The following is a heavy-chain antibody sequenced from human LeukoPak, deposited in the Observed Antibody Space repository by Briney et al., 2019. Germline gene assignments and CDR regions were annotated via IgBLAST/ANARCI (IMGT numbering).Heavy chain of an antibody. D-gene: IGHD1-26*01. CDR1: GGSISSYY. V-gene: IGHV4-59*01. CDR2: IYYSGST. J-gene: IGHJ4*02. CDR3: ARVSGSYYLDH. Sequence: PSETLSLTCTVSGGSISSYYWSWIRQPPGKGLEWIGYIYYSGSTNYNPSLKSRVTISVDTSKNQFSLKLSSVTAADTAVYYCARVSGSYYLDHWGQGTLVTVSS.